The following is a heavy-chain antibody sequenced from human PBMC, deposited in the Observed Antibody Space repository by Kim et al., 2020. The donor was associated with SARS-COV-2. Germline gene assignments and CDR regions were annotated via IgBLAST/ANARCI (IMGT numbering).Heavy chain of an antibody. CDR2: VYDSGST. CDR1: DVSVSSRTYF. V-gene: IGHV4-31*03. Sequence: SETLSLTCTVSDVSVSSRTYFWTWIRQRSGRGLEWLGFVYDSGSTYYNPSLESRTTLSVDTSKNHFSLKLSSVTAADTAVYYCARDDHGGYIIEHWGQGILVTVSS. D-gene: IGHD4-17*01. CDR3: ARDDHGGYIIEH. J-gene: IGHJ4*02.